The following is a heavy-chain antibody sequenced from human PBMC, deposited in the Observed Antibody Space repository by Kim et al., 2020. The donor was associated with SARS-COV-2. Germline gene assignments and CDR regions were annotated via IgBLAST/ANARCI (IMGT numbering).Heavy chain of an antibody. Sequence: PSLKSRLTITKDTSKNQVVLTMTNMDPVDTATYYCAHSSWKAVVGGYYFDYWGQGTLVTVSS. CDR3: AHSSWKAVVGGYYFDY. D-gene: IGHD6-19*01. V-gene: IGHV2-5*01. J-gene: IGHJ4*02.